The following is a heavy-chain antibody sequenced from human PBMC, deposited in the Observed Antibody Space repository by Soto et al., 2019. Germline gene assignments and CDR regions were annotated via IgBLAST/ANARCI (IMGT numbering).Heavy chain of an antibody. CDR1: GFTLSNYG. D-gene: IGHD6-19*01. V-gene: IGHV3-33*01. Sequence: GSLRLSCAASGFTLSNYGMHWVRQPPGKGLEWVAVLRDDADDAYYADSVKGRFTISRDNSKNTLYLQMNYLRAEDTAVYYCARPYSSNSNWFDPWGQGTLVTVSS. CDR2: LRDDADDA. J-gene: IGHJ5*02. CDR3: ARPYSSNSNWFDP.